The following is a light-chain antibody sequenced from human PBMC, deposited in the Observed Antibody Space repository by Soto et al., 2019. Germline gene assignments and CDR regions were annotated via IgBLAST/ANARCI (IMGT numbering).Light chain of an antibody. CDR2: GAS. J-gene: IGKJ1*01. Sequence: EIVMTQSPATLSVSPGERATLSCRASQSVSSNLAWYQQKPGQAPRLLIYGASTRATGNPARFSGSGSGTEFTLTISSLQSEDFVVYYCQQYNNWPRTFGQGTKVEIK. CDR1: QSVSSN. V-gene: IGKV3-15*01. CDR3: QQYNNWPRT.